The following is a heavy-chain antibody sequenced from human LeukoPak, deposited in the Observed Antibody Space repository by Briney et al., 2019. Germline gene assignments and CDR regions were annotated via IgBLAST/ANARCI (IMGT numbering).Heavy chain of an antibody. Sequence: GGSLRLSCAASGFTFSSYEMNWVRQAPGKGLEWVSYISSSGSTICYADSVKGQFTISRDNAKNSLYLQMNSLRAEDTAVYYCARDGDYAYGMDVWGQGTTVTVSS. CDR2: ISSSGSTI. J-gene: IGHJ6*02. CDR3: ARDGDYAYGMDV. D-gene: IGHD4-17*01. CDR1: GFTFSSYE. V-gene: IGHV3-48*03.